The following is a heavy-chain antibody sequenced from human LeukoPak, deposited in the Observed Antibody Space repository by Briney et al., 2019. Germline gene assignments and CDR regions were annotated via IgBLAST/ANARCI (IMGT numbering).Heavy chain of an antibody. CDR2: IYTSGST. CDR1: GGSISSYY. V-gene: IGHV4-4*07. J-gene: IGHJ6*03. D-gene: IGHD2-2*01. CDR3: ARDYCSSTSCYGDYYYYYYMDV. Sequence: PSETLSLXCTVSGGSISSYYWSWIRQPAGKGLEWIGRIYTSGSTNYNPSLKSRVTMSVDTSKNQFSLKLSSVTAADTAVYYCARDYCSSTSCYGDYYYYYYMDVWGKGTTVTVSS.